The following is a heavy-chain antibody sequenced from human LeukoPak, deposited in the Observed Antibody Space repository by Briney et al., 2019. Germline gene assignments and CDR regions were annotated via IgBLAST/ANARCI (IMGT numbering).Heavy chain of an antibody. Sequence: GGSLRLSCAASGLSISNDWMSWVRQAPGKGLEWVARVKSKSAGETTDYAAPVKGRFTISRDDSKNTLYLQMNSLKTEDTAVYYCTTEGSSSWYFDYWGQGTLVTVSS. CDR2: VKSKSAGETT. CDR1: GLSISNDW. V-gene: IGHV3-15*01. CDR3: TTEGSSSWYFDY. D-gene: IGHD6-13*01. J-gene: IGHJ4*02.